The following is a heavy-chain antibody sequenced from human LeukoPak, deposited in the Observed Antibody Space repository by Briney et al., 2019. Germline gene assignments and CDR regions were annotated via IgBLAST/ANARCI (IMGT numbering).Heavy chain of an antibody. D-gene: IGHD2-21*02. Sequence: GGSLRLSCAASGFTFSSYWMHWVRQAPGKGLVWVSRINSDGSSTSYADSVKGRFTISRGNAKNSLCLQMNSLRDEDTAVYYCARENIVVVTAIRDAFDIWGQGTMVTVSS. CDR3: ARENIVVVTAIRDAFDI. J-gene: IGHJ3*02. CDR2: INSDGSST. V-gene: IGHV3-74*01. CDR1: GFTFSSYW.